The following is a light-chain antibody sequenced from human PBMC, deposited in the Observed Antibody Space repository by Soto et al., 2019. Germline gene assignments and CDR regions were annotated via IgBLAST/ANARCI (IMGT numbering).Light chain of an antibody. V-gene: IGKV3-15*01. CDR3: QQYSNWPLT. J-gene: IGKJ4*01. CDR1: QTVNNN. CDR2: GAS. Sequence: EIVMTQSPATLSVSPGERATLSCRASQTVNNNLAWYQQKPGQAPRLLIYGASARATGIPARFSGSGSGTEFPLTISSLQSEDFAVYYCQQYSNWPLTFGGGTKVEIK.